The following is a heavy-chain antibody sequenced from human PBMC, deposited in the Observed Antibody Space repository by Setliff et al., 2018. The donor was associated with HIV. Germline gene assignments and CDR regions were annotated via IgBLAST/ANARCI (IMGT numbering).Heavy chain of an antibody. Sequence: SETLSLTCAVSGYSISSSHWWGWIRQPPGKGLEWIGYIYYSGSTNYNPSLKSRATISADTSKNQFSLKLRSVTAADTAVYYCAGVLSSGYYDGPWGQGTLVTVSS. CDR1: GYSISSSHW. D-gene: IGHD3-22*01. CDR2: IYYSGST. CDR3: AGVLSSGYYDGP. J-gene: IGHJ5*02. V-gene: IGHV4-28*03.